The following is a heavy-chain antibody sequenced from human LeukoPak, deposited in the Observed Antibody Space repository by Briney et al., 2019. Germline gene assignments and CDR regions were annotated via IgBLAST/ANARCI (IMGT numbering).Heavy chain of an antibody. CDR2: IWYDGSNK. Sequence: GGSLRLSCAASGFTFSSYGMHWVRQAPGKGLEWVAVIWYDGSNKYYADSVKGRFTISRDNSKNTLYLQMNSLRAEDTAVYYCAREAGSSGWCGYFDPWGQGALVTVSS. V-gene: IGHV3-33*01. CDR1: GFTFSSYG. D-gene: IGHD6-19*01. J-gene: IGHJ5*02. CDR3: AREAGSSGWCGYFDP.